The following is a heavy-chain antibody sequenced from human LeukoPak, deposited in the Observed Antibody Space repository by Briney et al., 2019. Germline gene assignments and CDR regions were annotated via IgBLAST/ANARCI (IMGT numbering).Heavy chain of an antibody. Sequence: SETLSLTCTASGGTISSYYWSWIRQPPGKGLEWIGYIYYSRSTNYNPSIKSRVTISVDTSKNQFSLKLSSVTAEDTAVYYCARAPLNHFDYWGQGTLVTVSS. D-gene: IGHD1-14*01. V-gene: IGHV4-59*01. CDR2: IYYSRST. CDR3: ARAPLNHFDY. CDR1: GGTISSYY. J-gene: IGHJ4*02.